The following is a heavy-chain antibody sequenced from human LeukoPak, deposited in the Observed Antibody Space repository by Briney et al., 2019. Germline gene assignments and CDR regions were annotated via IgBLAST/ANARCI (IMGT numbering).Heavy chain of an antibody. CDR3: ARHRDGYNFMGNDY. CDR1: GGSISSYY. D-gene: IGHD5-12*01. Sequence: SETLSLTCTVSGGSISSYYWSWIRQPPGKGLEWIGYIYYSGSTNYNPSLKSRVTISVDTSKNQFSLKLSSVTAADTAVYYCARHRDGYNFMGNDYWGQGTLVTVSS. J-gene: IGHJ4*02. V-gene: IGHV4-59*08. CDR2: IYYSGST.